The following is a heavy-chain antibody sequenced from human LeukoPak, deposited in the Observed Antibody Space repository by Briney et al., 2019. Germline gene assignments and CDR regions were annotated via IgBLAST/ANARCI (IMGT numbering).Heavy chain of an antibody. CDR2: IYYSGST. Sequence: PSETLSLTCTVSGGSNSSYYWSWIRQPPGKGLEWIGYIYYSGSTNYNPSLKSRVTISVDTSKNQFSLKLSSVTAADTAVYYCARGPSSGWYLFDYWGQGTLVTVSS. CDR1: GGSNSSYY. J-gene: IGHJ4*02. CDR3: ARGPSSGWYLFDY. V-gene: IGHV4-59*01. D-gene: IGHD6-19*01.